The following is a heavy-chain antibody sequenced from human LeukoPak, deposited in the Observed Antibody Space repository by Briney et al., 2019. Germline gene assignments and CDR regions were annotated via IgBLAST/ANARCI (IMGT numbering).Heavy chain of an antibody. D-gene: IGHD3-22*01. J-gene: IGHJ3*02. CDR3: AKAEGRITMIVVVISHLDAFDI. Sequence: WGSLRLSCAASGFTFSSYAMSWVRQAPGKGLEWVSAISGSGGSTYYADSVKGRFTISRDNSKNTLYLQMNSLRAEDTAVYYCAKAEGRITMIVVVISHLDAFDIWGQGTMVTVSS. V-gene: IGHV3-23*01. CDR1: GFTFSSYA. CDR2: ISGSGGST.